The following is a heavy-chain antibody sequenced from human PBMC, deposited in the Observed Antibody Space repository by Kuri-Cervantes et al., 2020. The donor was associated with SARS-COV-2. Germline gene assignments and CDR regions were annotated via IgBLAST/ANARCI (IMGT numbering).Heavy chain of an antibody. CDR2: VRGKANNYAT. CDR1: GFLFSAAA. D-gene: IGHD5-18*01. Sequence: GESLRLSCEVAGFLFSAAAIHWVRQPSGKGLDWVGRVRGKANNYATAYAASVRGRFTISRDHAKNSLYLQMNSLRAEDTAVYYCARVPGGRRYSYGYEDYYYYVDVWGKRTTVTVSS. CDR3: ARVPGGRRYSYGYEDYYYYVDV. J-gene: IGHJ6*03. V-gene: IGHV3-73*01.